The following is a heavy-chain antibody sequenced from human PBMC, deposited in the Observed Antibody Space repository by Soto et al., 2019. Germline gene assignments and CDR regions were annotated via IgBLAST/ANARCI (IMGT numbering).Heavy chain of an antibody. CDR2: FYYTGSI. D-gene: IGHD3-22*01. J-gene: IGHJ4*02. V-gene: IGHV4-61*01. CDR1: GGSVSSGNYY. CDR3: ARALKGRYYYDSSGEQFDY. Sequence: PSETLSLTCTVSGGSVSSGNYYWSWIRQPPGEGLEWIGYFYYTGSINYNPSLKSRVTISIDASKNQFSLKLSSVTAADTAVYYCARALKGRYYYDSSGEQFDYWGQGTLVTVSS.